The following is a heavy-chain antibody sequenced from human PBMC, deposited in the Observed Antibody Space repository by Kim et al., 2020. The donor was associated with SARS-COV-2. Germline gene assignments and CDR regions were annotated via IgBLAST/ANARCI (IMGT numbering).Heavy chain of an antibody. CDR2: INHSGST. V-gene: IGHV4-34*01. CDR3: ARGRESRYYYMDV. Sequence: SETLSLTCAVYGGSFSGYYWSWIRQPPGKGLEWIGEINHSGSTNYNPSLKSRVTISVDTSKNQFSLKLSSVTAADTAVYYCARGRESRYYYMDVWGKGTTVTVSS. J-gene: IGHJ6*03. CDR1: GGSFSGYY.